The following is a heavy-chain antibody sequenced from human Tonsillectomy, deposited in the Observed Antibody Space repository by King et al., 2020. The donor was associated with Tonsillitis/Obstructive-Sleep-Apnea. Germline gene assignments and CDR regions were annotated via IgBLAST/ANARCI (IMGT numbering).Heavy chain of an antibody. CDR3: AKSPRFDP. J-gene: IGHJ5*02. V-gene: IGHV4-34*01. CDR2: INHSGST. Sequence: VQLQQWGAGLLKPSETLSLTCAVYGGSFSAYYWNWIRQPPGKGLEWIGEINHSGSTNYNPSLKSRVIISVDTSKNQFSLKLSSVTAADTAVYYCAKSPRFDPWGQGTLVTVSS. CDR1: GGSFSAYY.